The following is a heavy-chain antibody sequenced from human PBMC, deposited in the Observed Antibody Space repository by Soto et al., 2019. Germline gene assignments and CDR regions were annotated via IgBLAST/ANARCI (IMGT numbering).Heavy chain of an antibody. CDR1: GYSFSNYW. CDR2: IYPGTSHT. V-gene: IGHV5-51*01. D-gene: IGHD4-4*01. CDR3: GKYFDYRNSLIDY. Sequence: GESMKISCKGSGYSFSNYWIAWVRQVPGKGLESMGIIYPGTSHTTYSPSFQGQVTISADKSISTAYLQWSSLKASDTAMYYFGKYFDYRNSLIDYCGQGSLVTVSS. J-gene: IGHJ4*02.